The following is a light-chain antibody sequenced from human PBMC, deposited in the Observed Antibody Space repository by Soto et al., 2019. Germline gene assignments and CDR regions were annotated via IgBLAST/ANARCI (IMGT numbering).Light chain of an antibody. CDR1: QSVSSN. Sequence: EIVMTQSPATLSVSPGERATLSCRASQSVSSNLAWYQKKPGQAPRLLIYGASTRATGIPARFSGSGSGTEFTLTISSLQSADFAVYCCQQYNNWPPWTFGQGTKVEIK. CDR2: GAS. J-gene: IGKJ1*01. V-gene: IGKV3-15*01. CDR3: QQYNNWPPWT.